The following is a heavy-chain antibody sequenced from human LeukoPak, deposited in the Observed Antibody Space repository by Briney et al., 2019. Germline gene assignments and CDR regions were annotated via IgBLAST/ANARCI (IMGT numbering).Heavy chain of an antibody. CDR1: GFTFSSYG. D-gene: IGHD2/OR15-2a*01. J-gene: IGHJ4*02. CDR2: IRYDGNNK. CDR3: ANISPLLTPFDY. Sequence: PGGSLRLSCAASGFTFSSYGMHWVRQAPGKGLEWVAFIRYDGNNKYYADSVKGRFTISRDNSKNTLYLQMNSLRAEDTAVYYCANISPLLTPFDYWGQGTLVTVSS. V-gene: IGHV3-30*02.